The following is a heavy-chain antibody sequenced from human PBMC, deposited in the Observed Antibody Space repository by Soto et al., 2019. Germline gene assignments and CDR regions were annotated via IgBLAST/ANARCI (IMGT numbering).Heavy chain of an antibody. Sequence: QVQLVQSGAEVKKPGASVKVSCKASAYSFTTYAIHWVRQAPGQRFEWIGWINAGNGNTKYSQKFQGRVTITRDTSATTTYMELSSLRSEDTAVYYCARLLSFGELTLDSWGQGSLVTVSS. D-gene: IGHD3-10*01. V-gene: IGHV1-3*01. CDR2: INAGNGNT. J-gene: IGHJ4*02. CDR3: ARLLSFGELTLDS. CDR1: AYSFTTYA.